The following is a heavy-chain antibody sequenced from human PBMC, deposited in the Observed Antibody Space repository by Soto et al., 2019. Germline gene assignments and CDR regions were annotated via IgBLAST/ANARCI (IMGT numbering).Heavy chain of an antibody. J-gene: IGHJ4*02. CDR3: AGIVLREAAQFDH. CDR1: GGSISSGGY. Sequence: QVQLQESGPGLVKPSETLSLTCTVSGGSISSGGYWSWIRQHPGKGLEWIGYIHYSGNTYYNPSLRSRTTISEDTPKNQFSLKLSTVTAADTAVYYCAGIVLREAAQFDHWGQGTLVTVSS. CDR2: IHYSGNT. V-gene: IGHV4-31*03. D-gene: IGHD2-8*01.